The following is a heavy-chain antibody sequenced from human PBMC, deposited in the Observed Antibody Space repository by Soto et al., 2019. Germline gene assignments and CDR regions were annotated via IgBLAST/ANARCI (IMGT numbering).Heavy chain of an antibody. CDR2: IRQDGGES. CDR1: GFMFSNYW. CDR3: ARWVAHGEDY. V-gene: IGHV3-7*01. Sequence: EVQLVESGGNLVQPGGSLTLSCVASGFMFSNYWMTWVRQAPGKGLEWVANIRQDGGESYYVDSVKGRFTVSRDNAKNSLYLQINSLRVEDTAVYYCARWVAHGEDYWGQGTLVTVSS. J-gene: IGHJ4*02.